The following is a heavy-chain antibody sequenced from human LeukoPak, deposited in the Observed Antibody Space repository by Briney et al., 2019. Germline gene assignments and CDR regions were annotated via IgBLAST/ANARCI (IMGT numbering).Heavy chain of an antibody. CDR1: GFTFSSYS. V-gene: IGHV3-21*01. CDR2: ISSSSSYI. J-gene: IGHJ6*02. Sequence: PGGSLRLSCAASGFTFSSYSMNWVRQAPGKGLEWVSSISSSSSYIYYADSVKGRFTISRDNAKNSLYLQMNSLRAEDTAVYYCARGGIPPYYYYGMDVWGQGTTVTVSS. CDR3: ARGGIPPYYYYGMDV. D-gene: IGHD5-18*01.